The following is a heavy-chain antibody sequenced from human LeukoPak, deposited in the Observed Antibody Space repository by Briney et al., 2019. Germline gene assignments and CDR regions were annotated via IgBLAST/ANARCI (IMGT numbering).Heavy chain of an antibody. CDR1: GFTFSGSA. D-gene: IGHD2-2*02. V-gene: IGHV3-73*01. CDR3: ATAPILRGEGGEHYKYGMDV. J-gene: IGHJ6*02. Sequence: PGGSLRLSCAASGFTFSGSAMHWVRQASGKGLEWVGRIRSKANSYATAYAASVKGRFTISRDDSKNTAYLQMNSLKTEDTAVYYCATAPILRGEGGEHYKYGMDVWGQGTTVIVSS. CDR2: IRSKANSYAT.